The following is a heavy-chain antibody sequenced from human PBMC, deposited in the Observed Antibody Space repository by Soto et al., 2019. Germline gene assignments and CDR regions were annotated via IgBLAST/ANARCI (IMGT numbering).Heavy chain of an antibody. V-gene: IGHV1-69*01. CDR3: AAELGFGKLSVV. CDR2: IIPLFGTT. D-gene: IGHD3-10*01. J-gene: IGHJ6*02. CDR1: GDTFKNGV. Sequence: QVQVVQSGVEVRRPASSVKVSCKASGDTFKNGVISWVRQAPGQGLEWMGVIIPLFGTTDFAQRFQGRLTITTDESTPTAYMELSRLRSEDTATYYCAAELGFGKLSVVWGQGTRVIVS.